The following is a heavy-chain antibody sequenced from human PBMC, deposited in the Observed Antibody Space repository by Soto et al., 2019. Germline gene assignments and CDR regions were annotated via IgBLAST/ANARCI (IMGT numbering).Heavy chain of an antibody. D-gene: IGHD3-10*01. CDR2: FSRDGGSA. Sequence: QVQLVESGGGVVQPGRSLRLSCESSGFTLGSYSLHWVRQPPGKGLEWVAVFSRDGGSAYYADSVRGRFTISRDHAKSTVDLEMNNLRIEDTAVYFCARDVGLGDISARRYPFSVMDVWGRGTTVTVSS. CDR1: GFTLGSYS. J-gene: IGHJ6*02. CDR3: ARDVGLGDISARRYPFSVMDV. V-gene: IGHV3-30*04.